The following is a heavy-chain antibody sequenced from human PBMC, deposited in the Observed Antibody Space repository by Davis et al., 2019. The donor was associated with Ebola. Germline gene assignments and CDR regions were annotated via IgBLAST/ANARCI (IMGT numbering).Heavy chain of an antibody. J-gene: IGHJ4*02. CDR2: ISSSSSTI. D-gene: IGHD2-2*03. CDR1: GFTFSSYS. CDR3: ARDGYCSSTSCPRFDY. V-gene: IGHV3-48*01. Sequence: GESLKISCAASGFTFSSYSMNWVRQAPGKGLEWVSYISSSSSTIYYADSVKGRFTISRDNAKNSLYLQTNSLRAEDTAVYYCARDGYCSSTSCPRFDYWGQGTLVTVSS.